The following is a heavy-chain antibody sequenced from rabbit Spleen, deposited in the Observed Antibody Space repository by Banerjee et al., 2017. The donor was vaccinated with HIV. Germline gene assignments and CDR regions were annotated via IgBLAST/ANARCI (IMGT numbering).Heavy chain of an antibody. Sequence: QSLEESGGGLVKPGASLTLTCKASGFSFSSDYDMCWVRQAPGKGLEWIACIGAGSSGSTYYASWAKGRFTISRTWSTTVTLQMTSLTAADTATYFCARDTVGFPDYFNLWGQGTLVTVS. CDR2: IGAGSSGST. D-gene: IGHD1-1*01. CDR1: GFSFSSDYD. CDR3: ARDTVGFPDYFNL. V-gene: IGHV1S40*01. J-gene: IGHJ4*01.